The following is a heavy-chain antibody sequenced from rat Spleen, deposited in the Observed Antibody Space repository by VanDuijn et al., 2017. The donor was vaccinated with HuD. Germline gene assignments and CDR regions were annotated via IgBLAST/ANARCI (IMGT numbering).Heavy chain of an antibody. CDR1: GFTFSNYY. CDR3: TRAAYSSYIRYYWYFDF. D-gene: IGHD1-2*01. CDR2: ISTGGGGT. Sequence: EVQLVESGGGLVQPGRSLKLSCAASGFTFSNYYMAWVRQAPTKGLEWVAYISTGGGGTYYRDSVKGRFTISRDNAKSTLYLQMNSLRSEDTATYYCTRAAYSSYIRYYWYFDFWGPGTMVTVSS. V-gene: IGHV5-27*01. J-gene: IGHJ1*01.